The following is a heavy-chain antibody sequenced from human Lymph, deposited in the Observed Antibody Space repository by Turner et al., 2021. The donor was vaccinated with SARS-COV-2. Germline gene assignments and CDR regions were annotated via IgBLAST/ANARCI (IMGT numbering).Heavy chain of an antibody. J-gene: IGHJ4*02. Sequence: QVQLQESGPGLVKPSETLSLTCTVSGGSIRSCYWSWIRQPPGKGLEWIGYIYYSGSTNYNPSLKSRVTISVETSKNQFSLRLSSVTAADTAVYYCARGFDYWGQGTLVTVSS. CDR1: GGSIRSCY. V-gene: IGHV4-59*08. CDR3: ARGFDY. CDR2: IYYSGST.